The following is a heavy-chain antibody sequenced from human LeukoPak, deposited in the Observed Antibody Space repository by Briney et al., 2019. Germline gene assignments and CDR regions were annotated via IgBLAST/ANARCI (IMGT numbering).Heavy chain of an antibody. V-gene: IGHV3-21*01. Sequence: GGSLRLSCAASGFTFSNYRMNWVRQAPGKGLEWVSSISSSSIYIYYADSLKGRFTISRDNAKNSLYLQMNSLRAEDTAVYYCARVGHATPRRVLSAVSIPTAGAFDVWGQGTLVAVS. J-gene: IGHJ3*01. CDR3: ARVGHATPRRVLSAVSIPTAGAFDV. CDR1: GFTFSNYR. D-gene: IGHD6-6*01. CDR2: ISSSSIYI.